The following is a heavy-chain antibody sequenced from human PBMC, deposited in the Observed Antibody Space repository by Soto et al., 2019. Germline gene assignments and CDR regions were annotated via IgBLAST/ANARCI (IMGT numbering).Heavy chain of an antibody. V-gene: IGHV3-30*03. Sequence: QVQLVESGGGVVQPGRSLRLSCAASGFTFSSYGMHWVRQAPGKGLEWVAVISYDGSNKYYADSVKGRFTIPRDNSKNTLYLQMNSLRAEDTAVSYCVMATRDYWGQGTLVTGSS. CDR3: VMATRDY. D-gene: IGHD5-12*01. CDR1: GFTFSSYG. J-gene: IGHJ4*02. CDR2: ISYDGSNK.